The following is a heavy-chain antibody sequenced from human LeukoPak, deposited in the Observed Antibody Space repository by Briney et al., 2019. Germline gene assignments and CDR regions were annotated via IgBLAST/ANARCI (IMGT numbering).Heavy chain of an antibody. V-gene: IGHV3-23*01. CDR2: ISAAGAIT. CDR1: GFTFSSYA. D-gene: IGHD2-15*01. Sequence: GGSLRLSCAASGFTFSSYAMSWVRQAPGKGLEWVSTISAAGAITYYADSVKGRFTISRDNSKNTLFLQMSSLRAEDTAVYYCAGYYCSSGTCRKYLDYWGQGTLVTVSS. J-gene: IGHJ4*02. CDR3: AGYYCSSGTCRKYLDY.